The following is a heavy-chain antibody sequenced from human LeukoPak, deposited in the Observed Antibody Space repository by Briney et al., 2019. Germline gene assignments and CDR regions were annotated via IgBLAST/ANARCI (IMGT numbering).Heavy chain of an antibody. CDR3: AKDHAVTTKYYYYMDV. J-gene: IGHJ6*03. V-gene: IGHV3-23*01. Sequence: PGGSLRLSCAASGFTFSSYGMSWVRQAPGKGLEWVSAISGSGGSTYYADSVKGRFTISRDNSKNTLYLQMNSLRAEDTAVYYCAKDHAVTTKYYYYMDVWGKGTTVTISS. CDR1: GFTFSSYG. CDR2: ISGSGGST. D-gene: IGHD4-17*01.